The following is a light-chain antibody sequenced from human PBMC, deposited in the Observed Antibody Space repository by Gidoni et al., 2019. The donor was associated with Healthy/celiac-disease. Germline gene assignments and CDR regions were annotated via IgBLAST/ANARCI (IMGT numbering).Light chain of an antibody. V-gene: IGKV1-8*01. CDR3: QQYYSYPRT. CDR1: QGISSY. CDR2: AAS. J-gene: IGKJ1*01. Sequence: AIRMTQPPSSFPASTGDRVTITCRASQGISSYLAWYQQKPGKAPKLLIYAASSLQSGVPSRFSGSGSGTDFTLTISCLQSEDFATYYCQQYYSYPRTFGQXTKVEIK.